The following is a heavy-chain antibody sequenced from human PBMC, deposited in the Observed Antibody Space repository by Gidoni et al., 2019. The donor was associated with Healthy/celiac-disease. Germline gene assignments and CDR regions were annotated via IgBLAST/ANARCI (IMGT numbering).Heavy chain of an antibody. CDR3: ARDGVYYYDSSGYYPNIYWYFDL. Sequence: QVQLVESGGGVVQPGRSLRLSCAASGFTFSSYGMHWVRQAPGKGLEWVAVIWYDGSNKYYADSVKGRFTISRDNSKNMLYLQMNSLRAEDTAVYYCARDGVYYYDSSGYYPNIYWYFDLWGRGTLVTVSS. CDR2: IWYDGSNK. D-gene: IGHD3-22*01. J-gene: IGHJ2*01. CDR1: GFTFSSYG. V-gene: IGHV3-33*01.